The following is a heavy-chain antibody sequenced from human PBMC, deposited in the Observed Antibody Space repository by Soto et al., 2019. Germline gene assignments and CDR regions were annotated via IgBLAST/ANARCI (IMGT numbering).Heavy chain of an antibody. CDR1: GFTFSDYS. V-gene: IGHV3-21*01. J-gene: IGHJ4*02. CDR3: ARDANLVDS. Sequence: TGGSLRLSCAASGFTFSDYSMTWVRQAPGKGLEWVSSISSTSIYIFYADSVKGRFAISRDNAKNSLYLQMNSLRAEDTAVYYCARDANLVDSWGQGTLVTVSS. D-gene: IGHD2-15*01. CDR2: ISSTSIYI.